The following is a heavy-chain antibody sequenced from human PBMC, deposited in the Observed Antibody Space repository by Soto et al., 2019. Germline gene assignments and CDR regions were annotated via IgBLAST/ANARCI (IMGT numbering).Heavy chain of an antibody. J-gene: IGHJ4*02. V-gene: IGHV3-21*06. CDR3: ATGRIAVAGKDDY. CDR2: ISSGSSYM. Sequence: VQLVESGGGLVKPGGSLRLSCAVSGFTFSPYSMNWVRQAPGKGLEWVSSISSGSSYMYYADSVKGRFTISRDDAKSSLYLQMNSLRAEDMAVYYCATGRIAVAGKDDYWGQGTLVTVSS. D-gene: IGHD6-19*01. CDR1: GFTFSPYS.